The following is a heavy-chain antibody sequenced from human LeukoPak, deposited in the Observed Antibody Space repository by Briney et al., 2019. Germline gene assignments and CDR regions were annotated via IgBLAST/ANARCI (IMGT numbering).Heavy chain of an antibody. CDR2: ISAYNGNT. CDR3: ARDSDSSGYYHLPFSDY. V-gene: IGHV1-18*01. CDR1: GYTFTSYG. J-gene: IGHJ4*02. D-gene: IGHD3-22*01. Sequence: ASVKVSCKASGYTFTSYGISWVRQAPGQGLEWMGWISAYNGNTNYAQKLQGRVTMTTDTSTSTAYMELRSLRSDDTAVYYCARDSDSSGYYHLPFSDYWGRGTLVTVSS.